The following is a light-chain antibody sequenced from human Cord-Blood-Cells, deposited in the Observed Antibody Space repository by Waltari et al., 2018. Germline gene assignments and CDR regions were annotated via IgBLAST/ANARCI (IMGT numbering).Light chain of an antibody. CDR3: CSYAGSYTWV. V-gene: IGLV2-11*01. Sequence: QSALTQPRSVSGSPGQSVTISCTGTSSDVVGSTYVSWYQQHPGKAPKLMIYEVSKRPSGVPDRFSGSKSGNTASLTISGLQAEDEADYYCCSYAGSYTWVFGGGTKLTVL. J-gene: IGLJ3*02. CDR2: EVS. CDR1: SSDVVGSTY.